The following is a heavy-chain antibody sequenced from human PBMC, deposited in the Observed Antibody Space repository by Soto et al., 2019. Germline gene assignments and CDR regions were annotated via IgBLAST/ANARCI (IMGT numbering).Heavy chain of an antibody. Sequence: QVQLKESGPGLVKPSETLSLTCSVSGASITKSFWSWIRQSPQKGLEWIAYIHYSGATDYHPSFKGRSTISLDASRAQFSLKLRSVTAADTAVYYCARSDMDDGRGDAKYWGQGTLVTVS. V-gene: IGHV4-59*01. CDR2: IHYSGAT. CDR1: GASITKSF. D-gene: IGHD2-21*02. J-gene: IGHJ4*02. CDR3: ARSDMDDGRGDAKY.